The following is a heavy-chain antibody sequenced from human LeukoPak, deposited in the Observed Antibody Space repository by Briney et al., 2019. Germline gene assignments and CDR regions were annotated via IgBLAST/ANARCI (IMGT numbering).Heavy chain of an antibody. J-gene: IGHJ5*02. Sequence: PSDPLSLTCTVSTDSMTNYHWSWIRQPAAKGLEWIGRIYTSGNTIYNPSLKSRLTMSIDKSKNQFSLRLTSVTAADTAVYYCATGRYSWFDPWGQGTLVTASS. CDR3: ATGRYSWFDP. V-gene: IGHV4-4*07. CDR1: TDSMTNYH. D-gene: IGHD1-26*01. CDR2: IYTSGNT.